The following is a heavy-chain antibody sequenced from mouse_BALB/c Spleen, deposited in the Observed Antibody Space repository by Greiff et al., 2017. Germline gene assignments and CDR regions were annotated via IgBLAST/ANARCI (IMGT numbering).Heavy chain of an antibody. Sequence: VQVVESGPGLVAPSQSLSITCTVSGFSLTSYGVHWVRQPPGKGLEWLGVIWAGGSTNYNSALMSRLSISKDNSKSQVFLKMNSLQTDDTAMYYCARWELGRRAIDYWGQGTSVTVSS. CDR3: ARWELGRRAIDY. D-gene: IGHD4-1*01. CDR2: IWAGGST. V-gene: IGHV2-9*02. J-gene: IGHJ4*01. CDR1: GFSLTSYG.